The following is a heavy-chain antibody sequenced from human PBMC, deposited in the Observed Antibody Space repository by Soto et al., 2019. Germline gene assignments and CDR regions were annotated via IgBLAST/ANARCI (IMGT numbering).Heavy chain of an antibody. V-gene: IGHV3-33*01. CDR1: GFTFSSYG. D-gene: IGHD3-3*01. CDR2: IWYDGSNK. J-gene: IGHJ6*02. CDR3: ARDRRILRFLEWLFPGMDV. Sequence: PGGSLRLSCAASGFTFSSYGMHWVRQAPGKGLEWVAVIWYDGSNKYYADSVKGRFTISRDNSKNTLYLQMNSLRAEDTAVYYCARDRRILRFLEWLFPGMDVWGQGTTVTVSS.